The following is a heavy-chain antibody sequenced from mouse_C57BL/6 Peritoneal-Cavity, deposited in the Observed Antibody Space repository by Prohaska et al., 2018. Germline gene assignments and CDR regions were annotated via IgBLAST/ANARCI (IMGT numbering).Heavy chain of an antibody. CDR2: INSDGSAI. CDR3: MRYGNYWYFDV. Sequence: EVQLLETGGGLVQPGGSRGLSCEGSGFTFSVFWMRWVRQTPGKTLEWIGDINSDGSAINYAPSIKDRFTIFRDNDKSTLYLQMSNVRSEDTATYFCMRYGNYWYFDVWGTGTTVTVSS. D-gene: IGHD2-1*01. J-gene: IGHJ1*03. CDR1: GFTFSVFW. V-gene: IGHV11-2*01.